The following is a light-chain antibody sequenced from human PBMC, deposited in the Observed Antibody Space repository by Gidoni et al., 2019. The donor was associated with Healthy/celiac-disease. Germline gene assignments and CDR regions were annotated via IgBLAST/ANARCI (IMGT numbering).Light chain of an antibody. CDR2: GAS. CDR1: QSVSSSY. J-gene: IGKJ4*01. CDR3: QQYGSSRIT. V-gene: IGKV3-20*01. Sequence: DIVLPQSPGTLSLSPGERAPLSCRASQSVSSSYLAWYQQKPGQAPRLLIYGASSRATGIPDRFSGSGSGTDFTLTISRLEPEDFAVYYCQQYGSSRITFXGXTKVEIK.